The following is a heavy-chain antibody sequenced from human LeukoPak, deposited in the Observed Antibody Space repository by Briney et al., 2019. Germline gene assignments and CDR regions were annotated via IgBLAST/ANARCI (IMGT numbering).Heavy chain of an antibody. CDR3: ARFFSLWFGELLGFDY. Sequence: SETLSLTCTVSGGSISSSSYYWGWIRQPPGKGLEWIGSIYYSGSTYYNPSLKSRVTISVDTSKNQFSLKLSSVTAADTAVYYCARFFSLWFGELLGFDYWGQGTLVTVSS. V-gene: IGHV4-39*01. CDR2: IYYSGST. J-gene: IGHJ4*02. CDR1: GGSISSSSYY. D-gene: IGHD3-10*01.